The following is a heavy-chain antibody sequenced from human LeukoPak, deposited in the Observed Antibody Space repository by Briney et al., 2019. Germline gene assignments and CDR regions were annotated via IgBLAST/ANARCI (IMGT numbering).Heavy chain of an antibody. CDR3: ARLGSDYYFYMDV. CDR2: INHSGST. V-gene: IGHV4-34*01. CDR1: GGSFSGYY. D-gene: IGHD2-15*01. Sequence: SETLSLTCAVYGGSFSGYYWSWIRQPPGKGLEWIGEINHSGSTNYNPSLKSRVTISVDTSKNQFSLNLNSVTAADTAVYYCARLGSDYYFYMDVWGKGTTVTISS. J-gene: IGHJ6*03.